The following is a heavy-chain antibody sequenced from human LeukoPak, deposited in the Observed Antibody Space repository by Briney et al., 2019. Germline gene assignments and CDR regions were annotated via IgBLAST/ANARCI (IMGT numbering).Heavy chain of an antibody. CDR3: ERPHREVVSPYDASDI. CDR1: EFNFKSYA. D-gene: IGHD2-15*01. Sequence: GGSLRLSCAAFEFNFKSYAMSWVRQAPGKGLEWVSAISGSGGSTYYADSVKGRFTISRDNSKNTLYLQMNSLRAEDTAVYYYERPHREVVSPYDASDIWGQGTMVTVSS. J-gene: IGHJ3*02. V-gene: IGHV3-23*01. CDR2: ISGSGGST.